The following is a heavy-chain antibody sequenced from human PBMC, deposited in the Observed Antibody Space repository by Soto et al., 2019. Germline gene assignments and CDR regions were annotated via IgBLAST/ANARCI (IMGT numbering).Heavy chain of an antibody. CDR3: ARHGGYSSGWVFDY. D-gene: IGHD6-19*01. Sequence: QVQLQESGPGLVKPSETLSLTCTVSGGSISSYYWSWIRQPPGKGLEWIGYIYYSGSTNYNPSLKIRVTISVDTSKNQFSLKLSSVTAADTAVYYCARHGGYSSGWVFDYWGQGTLVTVSS. CDR2: IYYSGST. CDR1: GGSISSYY. V-gene: IGHV4-59*08. J-gene: IGHJ4*02.